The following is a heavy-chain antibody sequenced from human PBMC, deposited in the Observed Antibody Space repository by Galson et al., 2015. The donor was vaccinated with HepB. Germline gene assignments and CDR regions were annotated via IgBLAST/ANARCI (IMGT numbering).Heavy chain of an antibody. CDR1: GDSLTNSNYY. CDR3: ASQGPNLHWYFED. CDR2: IHSTGNT. V-gene: IGHV4-39*02. D-gene: IGHD1-1*01. Sequence: SETLSLTCTVSGDSLTNSNYYWGWIRQPPGMALEWIASIHSTGNTYHKSSLKSRVTISADTSTNHFFLTLTSATAADPAVYYCASQGPNLHWYFEDWGQGTLVTVSS. J-gene: IGHJ4*02.